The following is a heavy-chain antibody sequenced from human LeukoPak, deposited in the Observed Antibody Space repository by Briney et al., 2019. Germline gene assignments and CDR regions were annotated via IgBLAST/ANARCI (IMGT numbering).Heavy chain of an antibody. Sequence: GGSLRLSCAASGFTFSTYNMNWVRQAPGKGLEWVSSISGSSSYIYYADSVKGRFSISRDNSKNTLYLQMNSLRAEDTAVYYCAKDHLPGIVVADRDYWGQGTLVTVSS. D-gene: IGHD6-19*01. CDR3: AKDHLPGIVVADRDY. J-gene: IGHJ4*02. CDR2: ISGSSSYI. V-gene: IGHV3-21*04. CDR1: GFTFSTYN.